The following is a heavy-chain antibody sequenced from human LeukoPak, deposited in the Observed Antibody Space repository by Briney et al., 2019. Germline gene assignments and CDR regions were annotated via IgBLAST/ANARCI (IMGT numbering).Heavy chain of an antibody. D-gene: IGHD2-2*01. J-gene: IGHJ4*02. CDR1: GGSISSDY. CDR3: ARQASCSSANCYPFDY. Sequence: KPSETLPLTCTVSGGSISSDYWSWIRQPPGKGLEWIGWISYSGSTTYNPSLKTRVTISVDTSKNQFSLKLSSVTAADTAVYYCARQASCSSANCYPFDYWGQGTLVTVSS. V-gene: IGHV4-59*08. CDR2: ISYSGST.